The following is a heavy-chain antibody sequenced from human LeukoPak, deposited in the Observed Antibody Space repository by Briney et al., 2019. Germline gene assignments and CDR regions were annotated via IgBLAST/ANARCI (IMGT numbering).Heavy chain of an antibody. CDR1: GFTFEDYA. CDR3: VRERYTSGWGSFED. V-gene: IGHV3-9*01. J-gene: IGHJ4*02. Sequence: GRSLRLSCAASGFTFEDYAMHWVRQAPGMGLQWVSGFSSNRDITGYAESVKGRFTISRDNAKNSLYLQMNSLRPEDTALYYCVRERYTSGWGSFEDWGQGTLVTVSS. D-gene: IGHD6-25*01. CDR2: FSSNRDIT.